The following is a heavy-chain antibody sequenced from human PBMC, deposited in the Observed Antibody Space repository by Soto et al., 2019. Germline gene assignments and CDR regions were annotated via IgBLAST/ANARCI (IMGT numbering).Heavy chain of an antibody. V-gene: IGHV3-21*01. CDR2: ISSNSSYI. J-gene: IGHJ6*03. CDR1: GFTFSSYS. Sequence: EVQLVESGGGLVKRGGSLRLSCAASGFTFSSYSMNWVRQAPGKGLEWVASISSNSSYIYYADSVKGRFTISRDNAKNSLYVEMDRQRAEYSNVYYCARVCYYYCYYRAFWGEEPAVTVTS. CDR3: ARVCYYYCYYRAF.